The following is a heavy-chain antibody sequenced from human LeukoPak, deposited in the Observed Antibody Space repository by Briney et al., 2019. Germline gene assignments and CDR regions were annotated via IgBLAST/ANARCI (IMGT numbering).Heavy chain of an antibody. CDR3: AKDRISMVRGVTRN. CDR1: GFTFSSYA. V-gene: IGHV3-23*01. CDR2: ISNSGGST. J-gene: IGHJ4*02. D-gene: IGHD3-10*01. Sequence: GASLRLSCAASGFTFSSYAMSWVRQAPGKGLEWVSAISNSGGSTFYADSVKGRFTISRDNSKNTLYLQMNSLRAEDTAVYHCAKDRISMVRGVTRNWGQGTLVTVSS.